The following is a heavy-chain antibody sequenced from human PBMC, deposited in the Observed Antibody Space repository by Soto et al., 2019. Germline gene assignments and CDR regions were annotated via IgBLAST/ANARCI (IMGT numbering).Heavy chain of an antibody. D-gene: IGHD2-2*03. CDR2: ISYSGNT. CDR3: AADAVDIEVASAP. J-gene: IGHJ4*02. V-gene: IGHV4-30-4*01. Sequence: SETLSLTCSVSRGSISSGDYYWSWIRQPPGKGLEWIGYISYSGNTYYRPSLESRVTISGDTSKNHFSLKLTSVTAADPAVSYCAADAVDIEVASAPWGQGTLVTVSS. CDR1: RGSISSGDYY.